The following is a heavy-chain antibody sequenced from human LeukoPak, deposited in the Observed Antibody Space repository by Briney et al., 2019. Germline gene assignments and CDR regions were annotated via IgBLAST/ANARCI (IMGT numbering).Heavy chain of an antibody. J-gene: IGHJ5*02. V-gene: IGHV3-30-3*01. Sequence: GGSLRLSCAASGFTFRNYTMHWVRQAPGKGLEWVAVIKFDGSKKYYADSVKGRFTISRDNSKNTLYLQMNGLRVEDTAVYYCTRVGGLGPAWGQGTLVTVSS. CDR3: TRVGGLGPA. CDR1: GFTFRNYT. CDR2: IKFDGSKK. D-gene: IGHD3/OR15-3a*01.